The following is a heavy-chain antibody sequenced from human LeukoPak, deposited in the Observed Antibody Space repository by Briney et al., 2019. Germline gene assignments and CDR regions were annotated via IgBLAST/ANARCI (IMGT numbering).Heavy chain of an antibody. Sequence: GGSLRLSCAASGFTFSSSAMSWVRQAPGKGLEWVSSISGSGGITSYADSVKGRFTISRDNSKNTLYLQLNSLRAEDTAVYYCARGYFAVGAFDIWGQGTMVTVSS. CDR1: GFTFSSSA. D-gene: IGHD3-3*01. V-gene: IGHV3-23*01. J-gene: IGHJ3*02. CDR3: ARGYFAVGAFDI. CDR2: ISGSGGIT.